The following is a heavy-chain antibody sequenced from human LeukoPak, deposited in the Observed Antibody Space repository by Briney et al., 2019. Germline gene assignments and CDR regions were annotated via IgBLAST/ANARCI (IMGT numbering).Heavy chain of an antibody. V-gene: IGHV3-23*01. J-gene: IGHJ4*02. CDR2: ISGSAHKI. CDR3: AGRVTGYSSGYVY. CDR1: GITFSNYA. Sequence: TGGSLRLSCVASGITFSNYAVSWVRQAPSNGRDWVSVISGSAHKIRYADSVKGRFTISRDNSENIVYLQMNDLRAEDTAVYYCAGRVTGYSSGYVYWGQGTLVTVSS. D-gene: IGHD5-18*01.